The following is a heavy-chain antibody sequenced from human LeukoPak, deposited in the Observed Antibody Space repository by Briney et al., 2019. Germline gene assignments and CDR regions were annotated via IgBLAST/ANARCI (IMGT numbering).Heavy chain of an antibody. Sequence: SETLSLTCTVSGGSISGYYWRWVRQPAAKGLECMGRIYSRGTANYNPSLQSRGTMSVDPSKNQVSLKVTSVTAADTAVYYCARDKGYFDSGGFDQWGQGTLVTVSS. CDR1: GGSISGYY. CDR3: ARDKGYFDSGGFDQ. D-gene: IGHD3-10*01. V-gene: IGHV4-4*07. CDR2: IYSRGTA. J-gene: IGHJ4*02.